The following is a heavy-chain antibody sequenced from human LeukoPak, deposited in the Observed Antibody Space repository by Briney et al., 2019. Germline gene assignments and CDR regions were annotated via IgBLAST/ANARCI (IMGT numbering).Heavy chain of an antibody. V-gene: IGHV3-48*03. Sequence: GGSLRLSCAASGSTFSDYEMDWVRQTPGKGLEWVSYISVSGNTIYYADSVKGRFTISRDKAKNSLFLQMNSLRAEDTAVYYCARSWLAVAGPEYWGQGTLVTVSS. D-gene: IGHD6-19*01. CDR1: GSTFSDYE. CDR2: ISVSGNTI. J-gene: IGHJ4*02. CDR3: ARSWLAVAGPEY.